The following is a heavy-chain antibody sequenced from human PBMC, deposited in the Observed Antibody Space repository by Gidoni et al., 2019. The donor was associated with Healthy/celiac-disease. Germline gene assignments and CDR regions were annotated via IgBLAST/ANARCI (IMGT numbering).Heavy chain of an antibody. CDR1: GFTFRNAW. Sequence: EVQLGESGGGWVKNGGSLRLSCAASGFTFRNAWMSWVRHAPGKGLEWVGRIKRKTDVGTTAYAAPVKGRFTISRDDSKNTLYLQMNSLKTADTAVYYCTTALDSGTPTNYYYYYLDVWGKGTTVTVSS. J-gene: IGHJ6*03. CDR3: TTALDSGTPTNYYYYYLDV. CDR2: IKRKTDVGTT. V-gene: IGHV3-15*01. D-gene: IGHD2-21*01.